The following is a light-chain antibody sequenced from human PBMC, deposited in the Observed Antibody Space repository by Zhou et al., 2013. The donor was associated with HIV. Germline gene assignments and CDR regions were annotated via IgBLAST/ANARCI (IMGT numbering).Light chain of an antibody. CDR2: GAS. Sequence: PGERVVLSCRASETGRYNSLAWYQQRSGQAPRLLIYGASSRATGIPDRFTGSGFGADFALTISTLDPDDFAVYYCQQYGASPWTFGQGTKVE. CDR3: QQYGASPWT. V-gene: IGKV3-20*01. J-gene: IGKJ1*01. CDR1: ETGRYNS.